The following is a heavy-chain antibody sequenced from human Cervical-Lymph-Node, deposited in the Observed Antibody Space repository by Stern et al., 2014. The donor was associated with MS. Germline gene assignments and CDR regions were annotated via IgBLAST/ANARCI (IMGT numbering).Heavy chain of an antibody. V-gene: IGHV3-21*01. J-gene: IGHJ5*02. D-gene: IGHD5-24*01. Sequence: EVPLVESGGGLVKPGGSLRLSCAASGFTFSRYSMNWVRHTLGKGLELVSSISISSTYIYYADSVKGRFTISRDNARNSLYLQMNSLGAEDTAVYYCARFHRDGYPNGEYNWFDPWGQGTLVTVSS. CDR2: ISISSTYI. CDR1: GFTFSRYS. CDR3: ARFHRDGYPNGEYNWFDP.